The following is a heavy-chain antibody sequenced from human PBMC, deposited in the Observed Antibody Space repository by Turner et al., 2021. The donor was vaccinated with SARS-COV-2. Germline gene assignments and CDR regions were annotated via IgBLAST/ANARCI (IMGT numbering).Heavy chain of an antibody. D-gene: IGHD5-18*01. CDR2: IYYSGST. CDR3: ASTVWLRGAFDI. CDR1: GGSISSSSYY. J-gene: IGHJ3*02. Sequence: QVQLQESGPGLVNPSETLSLTCTVSGGSISSSSYYWGWIRQPPGKGLEWIGSIYYSGSTYYNPSLKSRVTTSVDTSKNQFSLKMSSVTAADTAVYYCASTVWLRGAFDIWGQGTMVTVSS. V-gene: IGHV4-39*01.